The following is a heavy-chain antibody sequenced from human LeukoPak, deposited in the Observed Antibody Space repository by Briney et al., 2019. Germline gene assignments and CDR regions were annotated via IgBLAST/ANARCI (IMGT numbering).Heavy chain of an antibody. V-gene: IGHV1-8*02. Sequence: ASVKVSCKASGGTFSSYAINWVRQATGQGLEWMGWMNPNSGNTGYAQKFQGRVTMTRNTSISTAYMELSSLRSEDTAVYYCARRLLWFGELLYDYWGQGTLVTVSS. CDR1: GGTFSSYA. CDR3: ARRLLWFGELLYDY. CDR2: MNPNSGNT. D-gene: IGHD3-10*01. J-gene: IGHJ4*02.